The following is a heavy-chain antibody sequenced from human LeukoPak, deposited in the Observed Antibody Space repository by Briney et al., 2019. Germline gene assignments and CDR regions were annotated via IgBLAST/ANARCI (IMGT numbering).Heavy chain of an antibody. CDR3: ASRPSGSYEN. CDR2: ISYDGSNK. Sequence: GGSLRLSCAASGFTFSSYAMHWVRQAPGKGLEWVAVISYDGSNKYYADSVKGRFTISRDNSKNTLYLQMNSLRAEDTAVYYCASRPSGSYENWGQGTLVTVSS. V-gene: IGHV3-30-3*01. CDR1: GFTFSSYA. J-gene: IGHJ4*02. D-gene: IGHD1-26*01.